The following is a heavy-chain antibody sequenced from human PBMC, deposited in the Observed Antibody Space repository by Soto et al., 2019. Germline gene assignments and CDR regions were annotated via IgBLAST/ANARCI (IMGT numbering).Heavy chain of an antibody. CDR1: GYSFTSHY. CDR3: ASRIAAAGIDY. D-gene: IGHD6-13*01. J-gene: IGHJ4*02. Sequence: GASVKVSCKAIGYSFTSHYMHWVRQAPGQGLEWMGTIYPGGVNIGYAQKFKGRVTMTKDTSTSTVYMELSSLRSEDTAVYYCASRIAAAGIDYWGQGTLVTVSS. CDR2: IYPGGVNI. V-gene: IGHV1-46*01.